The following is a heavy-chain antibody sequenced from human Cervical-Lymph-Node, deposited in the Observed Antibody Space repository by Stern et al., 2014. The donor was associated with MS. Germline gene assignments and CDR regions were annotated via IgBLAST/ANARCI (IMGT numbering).Heavy chain of an antibody. CDR3: AKGAGGYSRGYYNNWFDS. V-gene: IGHV3-9*01. Sequence: EVPLVESGGGLVQPGRSLRLSCEVSGFTFVDYAMHWVRRAPGKGLEWVSVISLSSGSIGYADSVRGRFTISRDNAKNSLYLHMNSLRPEDTAFYYCAKGAGGYSRGYYNNWFDSWGQGTLVTVSS. D-gene: IGHD3-22*01. CDR1: GFTFVDYA. J-gene: IGHJ5*01. CDR2: ISLSSGSI.